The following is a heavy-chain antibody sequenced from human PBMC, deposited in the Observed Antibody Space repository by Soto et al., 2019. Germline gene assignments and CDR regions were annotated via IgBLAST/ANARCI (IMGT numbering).Heavy chain of an antibody. CDR2: ISSSSTYI. V-gene: IGHV3-21*01. D-gene: IGHD3-22*01. Sequence: GGSLRLSCVASGFTFSLYAMIWVRQAPGKGLEWVSSISSSSTYIYYTDSLKGRFSISRDNAKNSLFLQMDSLRVEDTATYYCVRARATDSRPDYWGQGTLVTVSS. CDR3: VRARATDSRPDY. J-gene: IGHJ4*02. CDR1: GFTFSLYA.